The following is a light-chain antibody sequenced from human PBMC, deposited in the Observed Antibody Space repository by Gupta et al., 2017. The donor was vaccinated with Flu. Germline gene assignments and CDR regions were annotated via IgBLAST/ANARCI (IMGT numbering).Light chain of an antibody. J-gene: IGKJ1*01. Sequence: DIVMTQSPDSLTVSLGERATINCKSSQSLLFSSNDKNFLAWYQQKPGQPPKLIIYWASTRESGVPDRFSGSGSGTDFTFTISSLQAEDVAVYYCQQYYTTPGTFGQGTKVEIK. V-gene: IGKV4-1*01. CDR3: QQYYTTPGT. CDR1: QSLLFSSNDKNF. CDR2: WAS.